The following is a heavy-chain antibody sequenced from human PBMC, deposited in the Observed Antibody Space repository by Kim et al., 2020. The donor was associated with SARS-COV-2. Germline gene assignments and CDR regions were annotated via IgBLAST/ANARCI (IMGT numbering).Heavy chain of an antibody. V-gene: IGHV4-61*01. D-gene: IGHD3-3*01. J-gene: IGHJ6*02. Sequence: SETLSLTCTVSGGSVSSGSYYWSWIRQPPGKGLEWIGYIYYSGSTNYNPSLKSRVTISVDTSKNQFSLKLSSVTAADTAVYYCARGFREVTIFGVVDYGMDCWGQGTTVTVSS. CDR3: ARGFREVTIFGVVDYGMDC. CDR2: IYYSGST. CDR1: GGSVSSGSYY.